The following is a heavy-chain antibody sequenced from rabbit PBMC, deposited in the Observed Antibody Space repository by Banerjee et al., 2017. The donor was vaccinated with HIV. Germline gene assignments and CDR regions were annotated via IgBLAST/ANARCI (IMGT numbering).Heavy chain of an antibody. J-gene: IGHJ6*01. Sequence: QEQLVESGGGLVQPEGSLTLTCKASGFDFSSYYMSWVRQAPGKGLEWIGIIYAGSSSAWYANWVNGRFTITRSTSLNTVTLQLNSLTAADTATYFCARAPYTYGYAFTTEIYGMDLWGPGTLVTVS. CDR1: GFDFSSYY. V-gene: IGHV1S47*01. CDR2: IYAGSSSA. CDR3: ARAPYTYGYAFTTEIYGMDL. D-gene: IGHD6-1*01.